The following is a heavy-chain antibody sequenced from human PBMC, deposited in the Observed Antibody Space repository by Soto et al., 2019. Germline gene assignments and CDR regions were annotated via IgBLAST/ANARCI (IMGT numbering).Heavy chain of an antibody. CDR2: ISGGGTSP. CDR3: AKSRGYSLGGDAFQV. J-gene: IGHJ3*01. Sequence: EVQLLESGGGLVQPGGSLRLSCAASGFSFSSYALTWVRQAPGKGLEWVSSISGGGTSPYYADSVRGRFTISRDNTNNTVHLQMKSLRAEDTAVYYCAKSRGYSLGGDAFQVWGRGTIVTVSS. D-gene: IGHD3-22*01. V-gene: IGHV3-23*01. CDR1: GFSFSSYA.